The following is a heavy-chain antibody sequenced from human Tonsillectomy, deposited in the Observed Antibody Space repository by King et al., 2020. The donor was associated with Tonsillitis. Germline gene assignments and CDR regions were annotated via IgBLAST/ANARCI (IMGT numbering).Heavy chain of an antibody. J-gene: IGHJ4*02. CDR1: GITFTTYA. CDR3: ARAGFSSSLYAAYFDY. V-gene: IGHV3-30-3*01. D-gene: IGHD6-13*01. CDR2: ISHDGSNI. Sequence: QLVQSGGGVVKPGTSLRQSCAASGITFTTYAMHWVRQAPGKGLEWLAVISHDGSNIYYADSVKGRFTIYRDNSKNTLYLQMNSLRAEDTALYYCARAGFSSSLYAAYFDYWGQGTLVTVSS.